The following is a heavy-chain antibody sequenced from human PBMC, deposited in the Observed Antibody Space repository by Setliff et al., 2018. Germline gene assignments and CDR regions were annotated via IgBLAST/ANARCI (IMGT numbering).Heavy chain of an antibody. Sequence: PGGSLRLSCAASGFTFSSYSMNWVRQAPGKGLEWVSSISSSSSYIYYADSVKGRFTISRDNAKNSLYLQMNSLRAEDTAVYYCARTSGNDDILTGYSVGYYFDYWGQGTQVTVSS. V-gene: IGHV3-21*01. CDR2: ISSSSSYI. CDR1: GFTFSSYS. CDR3: ARTSGNDDILTGYSVGYYFDY. J-gene: IGHJ4*02. D-gene: IGHD3-9*01.